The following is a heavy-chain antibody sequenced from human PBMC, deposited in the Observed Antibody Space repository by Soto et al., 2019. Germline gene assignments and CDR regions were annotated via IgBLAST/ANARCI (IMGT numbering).Heavy chain of an antibody. V-gene: IGHV4-4*02. Sequence: SETLSLTCSVSGGSITNSNWWTWVRLPPAKGLEWIGDIYHAGSTKYNPSLERRVTISVDTSKNHFALTLTSVTAADTAVYFCARGPQIVDNTKPLDSWGRGTLVTVSS. CDR3: ARGPQIVDNTKPLDS. D-gene: IGHD1-26*01. J-gene: IGHJ4*02. CDR2: IYHAGST. CDR1: GGSITNSNW.